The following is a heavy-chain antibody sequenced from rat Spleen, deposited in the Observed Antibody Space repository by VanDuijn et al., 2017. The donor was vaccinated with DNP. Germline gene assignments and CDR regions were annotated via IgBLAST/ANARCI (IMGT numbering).Heavy chain of an antibody. Sequence: QVQLKESGPGLVQPSQTLSLTCNVSGFSINSYSVSWVRQPSGRGPEWMGRMWYDGDTVYNSALKSRLSISRDTSKNQVFLKMNSLQTNDTGTYYCTRDQDFYYDGGYYPALDAWGQGTSVTVSS. CDR1: GFSINSYS. CDR3: TRDQDFYYDGGYYPALDA. J-gene: IGHJ4*01. D-gene: IGHD1-12*02. CDR2: MWYDGDT. V-gene: IGHV2-63*01.